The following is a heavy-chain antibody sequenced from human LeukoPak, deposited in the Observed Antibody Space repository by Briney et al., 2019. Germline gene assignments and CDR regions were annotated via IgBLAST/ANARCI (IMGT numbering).Heavy chain of an antibody. CDR3: ARVDS. J-gene: IGHJ4*02. Sequence: GGSLRLSCAASGFTFSNFEMNWVRQAPGKGLEWVSVIYVAGDRHYADSVKGRFTISKDSSKNTVYLQMNSLRAEDTAVYYCARVDSWGQGTLVTVSS. V-gene: IGHV3-66*01. CDR1: GFTFSNFE. CDR2: IYVAGDR.